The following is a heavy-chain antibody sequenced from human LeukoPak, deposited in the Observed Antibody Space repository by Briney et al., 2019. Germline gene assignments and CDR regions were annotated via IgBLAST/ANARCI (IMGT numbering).Heavy chain of an antibody. CDR2: ISSSSSYI. Sequence: GDSLRLSCAASGFTFTKYWMTWVRQAPGKGLEWVSSISSSSSYIYYADSVKGRFTISRDNSKNTLYLQMNSLRAEDTAVYYCAKDLGDIVVVPAVIAPDYWGQGTLVTVSS. D-gene: IGHD2-2*01. CDR3: AKDLGDIVVVPAVIAPDY. J-gene: IGHJ4*02. CDR1: GFTFTKYW. V-gene: IGHV3-21*04.